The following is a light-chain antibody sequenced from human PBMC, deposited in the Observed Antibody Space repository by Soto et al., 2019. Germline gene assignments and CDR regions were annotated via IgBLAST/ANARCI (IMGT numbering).Light chain of an antibody. CDR2: GAS. J-gene: IGKJ1*01. Sequence: EIVLTESPATLSLSPGERATLSCRASQTITTYLAWYQQKPGQPPRLLIYGASNRASGIPARFSGSGSGTDFTLTISNLEPEDFAVSYCQKRSHLPATFRHGSQV. CDR1: QTITTY. CDR3: QKRSHLPAT. V-gene: IGKV3-11*01.